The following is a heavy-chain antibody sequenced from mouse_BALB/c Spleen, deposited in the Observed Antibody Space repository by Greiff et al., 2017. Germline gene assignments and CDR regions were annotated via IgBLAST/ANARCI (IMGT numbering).Heavy chain of an antibody. J-gene: IGHJ4*01. CDR1: GFTFSSYA. D-gene: IGHD2-14*01. CDR2: ISSGGST. V-gene: IGHV5-6-5*01. CDR3: ARGDRYEDDAMDY. Sequence: VKLMESGGGLVKPGGSLKLSCAASGFTFSSYAMSWVRQTPEKRLEWVASISSGGSTYYPDSVKGRFTISRDNARNILYLQMSSLRSEDTAMYYCARGDRYEDDAMDYWGQGTSVTVSS.